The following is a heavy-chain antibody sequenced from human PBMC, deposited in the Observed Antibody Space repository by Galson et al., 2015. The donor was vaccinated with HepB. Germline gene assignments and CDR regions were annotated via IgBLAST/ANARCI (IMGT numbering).Heavy chain of an antibody. Sequence: SLRLSCAASGFTFSSCAMTWVRQAPGKGLEWVSGISGGAGATYYADSVKGRFTISRDNSKSTLYLQMNSLRAEDTVVYYCAKGHVSWSGYYIDYWGQGTLVTVSS. J-gene: IGHJ4*02. D-gene: IGHD3-3*01. CDR3: AKGHVSWSGYYIDY. CDR2: ISGGAGAT. V-gene: IGHV3-23*01. CDR1: GFTFSSCA.